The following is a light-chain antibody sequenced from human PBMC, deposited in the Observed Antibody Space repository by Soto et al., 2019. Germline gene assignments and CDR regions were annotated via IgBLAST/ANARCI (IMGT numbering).Light chain of an antibody. V-gene: IGKV1-39*01. J-gene: IGKJ3*01. CDR1: QSIRNY. CDR3: QRSYNIPFT. Sequence: DIQMTQSPSSLSASVGDRVTITCRASQSIRNYLNWYQQKPGKAPNLLIYAASTLQSGVPSRFSGSGSGTDFTLTISSLQPEDFAIYYCQRSYNIPFTFGPGTKVNIK. CDR2: AAS.